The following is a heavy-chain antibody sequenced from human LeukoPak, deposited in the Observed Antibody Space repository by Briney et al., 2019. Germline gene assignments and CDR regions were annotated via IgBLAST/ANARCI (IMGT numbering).Heavy chain of an antibody. V-gene: IGHV3-23*01. CDR3: AKDSGVWGFDT. D-gene: IGHD6-13*01. CDR2: MSGSGGST. J-gene: IGHJ5*02. Sequence: GGSLRLSCAVSGLTFSPYEMNWVRQPPGKGLEWVSAMSGSGGSTFYADSVKGRFTISRDNSKNTLYLQMNSLRAEDSAVYYCAKDSGVWGFDTWGQGTLVTVSS. CDR1: GLTFSPYE.